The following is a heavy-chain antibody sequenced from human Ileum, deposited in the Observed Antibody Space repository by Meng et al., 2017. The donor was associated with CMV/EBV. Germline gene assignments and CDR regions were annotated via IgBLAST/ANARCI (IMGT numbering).Heavy chain of an antibody. D-gene: IGHD1-26*01. Sequence: QVQLVQSGSELKKPGASVTVSCKASGYNFTSHNIIWVRQAPGQGPEWMGWIDTSTGNPTYAQGFIGRFVFFFDMSVNTTYVQISSLKAEDTAVYYCARDGLSGRYFDYWGQGTLVTVSS. CDR3: ARDGLSGRYFDY. CDR1: GYNFTSHN. J-gene: IGHJ4*02. V-gene: IGHV7-4-1*02. CDR2: IDTSTGNP.